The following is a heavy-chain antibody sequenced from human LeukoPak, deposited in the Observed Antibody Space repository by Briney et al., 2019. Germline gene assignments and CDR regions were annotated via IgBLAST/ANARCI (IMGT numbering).Heavy chain of an antibody. CDR2: IQTDGSST. CDR1: GFTLSTQW. Sequence: GESLRLSCAASGFTLSTQWMHWVRQGPGNGLVWDSRIQTDGSSTSYADYVKGRVTISRVNAKNTVYLQMSILRAEDTAVYYCVRDPHGSGSSKSRLEAFDIWGQGTMVTVSS. V-gene: IGHV3-74*01. CDR3: VRDPHGSGSSKSRLEAFDI. J-gene: IGHJ3*02. D-gene: IGHD3-10*01.